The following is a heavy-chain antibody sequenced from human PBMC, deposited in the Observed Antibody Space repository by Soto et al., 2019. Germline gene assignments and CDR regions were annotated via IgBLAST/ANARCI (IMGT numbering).Heavy chain of an antibody. V-gene: IGHV1-69*01. CDR2: ILPIFGRT. CDR1: GAIFSSNA. D-gene: IGHD5-18*01. Sequence: QVQLVQSGAEVKKPGSSVKVTCKASGAIFSSNAISWVRQAPGQGLEWMGGILPIFGRTNYAQKCQGRVTITADESTRTAYMELSSLKSEDTAVYYCATGGRGYSYAPRFYLEYWGQGTLVTVSS. CDR3: ATGGRGYSYAPRFYLEY. J-gene: IGHJ4*02.